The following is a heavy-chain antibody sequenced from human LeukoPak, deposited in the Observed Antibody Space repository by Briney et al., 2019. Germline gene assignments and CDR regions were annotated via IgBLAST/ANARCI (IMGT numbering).Heavy chain of an antibody. CDR3: ASLNRYGDHSWGFDY. CDR2: INPSGGAT. D-gene: IGHD4-23*01. CDR1: GYTFTTYY. J-gene: IGHJ4*02. Sequence: GASVKVSCKASGYTFTTYYIHWVRQAPGQGLEWMGFINPSGGATTYAQNFQGRVTMTTDTSTSTAYMELRSLRSDDTAVYYCASLNRYGDHSWGFDYWGQGTLVTVSS. V-gene: IGHV1-46*01.